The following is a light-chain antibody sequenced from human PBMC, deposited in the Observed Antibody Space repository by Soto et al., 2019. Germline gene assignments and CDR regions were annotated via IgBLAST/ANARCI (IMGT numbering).Light chain of an antibody. CDR3: QQSYSTRIFT. V-gene: IGKV3-11*01. J-gene: IGKJ3*01. CDR1: QSINRH. Sequence: EIVLTQSPATLSLSPGERATLSCRASQSINRHLAWYRQKPGQAPRLLIYDASNRATGIPARFSGSGSGTDFTLTISSLEPEDFATYYCQQSYSTRIFTFGPGTKVDIK. CDR2: DAS.